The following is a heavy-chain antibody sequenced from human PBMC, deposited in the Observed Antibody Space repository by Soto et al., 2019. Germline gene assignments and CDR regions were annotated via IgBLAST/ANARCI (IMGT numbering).Heavy chain of an antibody. V-gene: IGHV3-30*18. J-gene: IGHJ4*02. D-gene: IGHD3-22*01. Sequence: QVHLVESGGGVVQPGRSLRLSCEASGFTFSNYGTHWVRQAPGEGLEWVAHISYDGSNEHYTDSVKGRFTISRDNSKNIVFLHMSSLRPEDKTVYHCAKATYFRASSGYYVFHYWGQGTLVTVSS. CDR2: ISYDGSNE. CDR1: GFTFSNYG. CDR3: AKATYFRASSGYYVFHY.